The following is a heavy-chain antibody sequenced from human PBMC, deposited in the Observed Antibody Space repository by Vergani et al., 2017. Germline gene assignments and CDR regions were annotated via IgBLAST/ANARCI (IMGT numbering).Heavy chain of an antibody. CDR1: GYTFTSYA. CDR3: ASGPMMATPFDY. CDR2: INAGNGNT. D-gene: IGHD5-24*01. J-gene: IGHJ4*02. V-gene: IGHV1-3*01. Sequence: QVQLVQSGAEVKKPGASVKVSCKASGYTFTSYAMHWVRQAPGQRLEWMGWINAGNGNTKYSQKFQGRVTITRDTSASTAYMELSSLRSEDTAVYYCASGPMMATPFDYWGQGTLVTVSS.